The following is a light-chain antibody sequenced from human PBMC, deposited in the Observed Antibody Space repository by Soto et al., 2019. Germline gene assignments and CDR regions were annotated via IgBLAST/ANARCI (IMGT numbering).Light chain of an antibody. CDR3: AAWDDSLNGLV. Sequence: QSVLTQSPSESGTPGQRVTISCSGSSSNIGSNTVNWYQQLPGTAPKLLIYKNNQRPSGVPDRFSGSKSGTSASLAISGLQSEDEADYYCAAWDDSLNGLVFGTGTKLTVL. J-gene: IGLJ1*01. V-gene: IGLV1-44*01. CDR2: KNN. CDR1: SSNIGSNT.